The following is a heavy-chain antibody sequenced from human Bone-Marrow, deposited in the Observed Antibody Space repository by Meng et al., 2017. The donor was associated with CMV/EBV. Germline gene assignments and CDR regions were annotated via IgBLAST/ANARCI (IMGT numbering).Heavy chain of an antibody. Sequence: VQLMELGAGLLRPVVALSLTCCCYGGASSSNSGGGIRQPRGKGLEWIGEINHSGSTNYNPSLKSRVTISADTSKNQFSLKLSSVTAADTDVYYCARGGDLVAPSGGADYWGQGTLVTVSS. J-gene: IGHJ4*02. CDR2: INHSGST. D-gene: IGHD5-12*01. V-gene: IGHV4-34*01. CDR3: ARGGDLVAPSGGADY. CDR1: GGASSSNS.